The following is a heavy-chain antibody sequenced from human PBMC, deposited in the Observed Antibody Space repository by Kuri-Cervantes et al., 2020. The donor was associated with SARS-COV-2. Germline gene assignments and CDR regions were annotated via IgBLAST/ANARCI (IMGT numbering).Heavy chain of an antibody. V-gene: IGHV3-30*18. CDR2: ISHDGKNK. Sequence: GGSLRLSCAASGFNFSRTDMHWVRQAPGKGLEWVAVISHDGKNKKCIASGKGRFTISRDNSQNTLYLHMKSLRSEDTAMYYCAKLFGVVVAGTLDYWGQGALVTVSS. J-gene: IGHJ4*02. CDR1: GFNFSRTD. D-gene: IGHD2-15*01. CDR3: AKLFGVVVAGTLDY.